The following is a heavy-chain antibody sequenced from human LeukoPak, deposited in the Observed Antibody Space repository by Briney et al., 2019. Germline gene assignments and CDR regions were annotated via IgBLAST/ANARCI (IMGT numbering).Heavy chain of an antibody. J-gene: IGHJ4*02. D-gene: IGHD6-13*01. Sequence: GGSLRLSCAASGFTFSSYWMSWVRLAPGKGLEWVANIKQDASERYYVDSVKGRFTISRDNAKNSLYLQMNSLRAEDTAVYYCARRGGSSSWYLKYYFDYWGQGTLVTVSS. CDR1: GFTFSSYW. CDR3: ARRGGSSSWYLKYYFDY. V-gene: IGHV3-7*01. CDR2: IKQDASER.